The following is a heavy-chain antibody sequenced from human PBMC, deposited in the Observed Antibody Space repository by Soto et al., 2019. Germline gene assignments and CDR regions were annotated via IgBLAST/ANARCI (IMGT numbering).Heavy chain of an antibody. CDR3: ARESQLLCEWLLWGPPNLFGP. J-gene: IGHJ5*02. Sequence: GASVKVSCKASGYTFTRYAMHWVRQAPGQRLEWMGWINAGSGNTKYSQKFQGRVTITRDTSATTTYLELSSLRSEDTAVYYYARESQLLCEWLLWGPPNLFGPLGQGTLVTVSS. CDR1: GYTFTRYA. CDR2: INAGSGNT. D-gene: IGHD3-3*01. V-gene: IGHV1-3*01.